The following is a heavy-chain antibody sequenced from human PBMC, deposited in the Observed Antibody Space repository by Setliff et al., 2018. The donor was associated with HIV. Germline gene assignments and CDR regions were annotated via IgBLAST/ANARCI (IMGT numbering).Heavy chain of an antibody. Sequence: PSETLSLSCAASGFTVSSNYMSWVRQAPGKGLEWVSVIYRGGYTDSADSVKGRFTISRDNSKNTLYLQMNSLRAEDTAVYYCARDLYPLSLGMVLGYWGQGTLVTVSS. CDR1: GFTVSSNY. D-gene: IGHD7-27*01. J-gene: IGHJ4*02. CDR3: ARDLYPLSLGMVLGY. V-gene: IGHV3-66*02. CDR2: IYRGGYT.